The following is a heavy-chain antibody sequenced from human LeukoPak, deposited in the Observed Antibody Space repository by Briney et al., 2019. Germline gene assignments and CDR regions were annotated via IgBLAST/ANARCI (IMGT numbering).Heavy chain of an antibody. D-gene: IGHD6-19*01. CDR3: AREGGRISGWPDGWGYFQH. CDR2: ISAYNGNT. J-gene: IGHJ1*01. CDR1: GYTFTSYG. V-gene: IGHV1-18*01. Sequence: GASVKVSCKASGYTFTSYGISWVRQAPGQGPEWMGWISAYNGNTNYAQKLQGRVTMTTDTSTSTAYMELRSLRSDDTAVYYCAREGGRISGWPDGWGYFQHWGQGTLVTVSS.